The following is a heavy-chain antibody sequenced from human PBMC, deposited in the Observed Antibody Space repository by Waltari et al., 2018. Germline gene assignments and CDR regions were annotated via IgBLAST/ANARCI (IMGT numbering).Heavy chain of an antibody. CDR2: IYTSGDV. D-gene: IGHD6-25*01. CDR1: GFSVSTNY. Sequence: EVRLVESGGGLVQPGEFLRLSCAASGFSVSTNYMSWVRQAPGKGLEWVSVIYTSGDVYYADSVKGRFTLSRDIFKNTLYLQMNSLRNEDTAVYYCARTPYTSGWPGNFDYWGQGTLVTVSS. CDR3: ARTPYTSGWPGNFDY. V-gene: IGHV3-53*04. J-gene: IGHJ4*02.